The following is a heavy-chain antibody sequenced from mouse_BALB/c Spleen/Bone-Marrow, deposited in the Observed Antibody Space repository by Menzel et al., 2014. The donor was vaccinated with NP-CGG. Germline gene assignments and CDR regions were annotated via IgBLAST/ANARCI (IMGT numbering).Heavy chain of an antibody. CDR2: INPTSGYT. CDR3: TTGGNDWFAY. V-gene: IGHV1-7*01. CDR1: GHTFTSYW. Sequence: QVQLKESGPELAKPGASVKMSCRASGHTFTSYWMNWVKQRPVQGLEWIGYINPTSGYTEYNQKFKDKATLTTDKSSSTAYMQLSSLTSEDSAVYYCTTGGNDWFAYWGQGTLVTVSA. J-gene: IGHJ3*01. D-gene: IGHD2-1*01.